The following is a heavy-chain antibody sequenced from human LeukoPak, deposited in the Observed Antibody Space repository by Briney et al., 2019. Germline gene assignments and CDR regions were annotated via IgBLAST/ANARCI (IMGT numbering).Heavy chain of an antibody. D-gene: IGHD1-26*01. Sequence: GGSLRLSCAASGFTFSSYAMSWVRQAPGKGLEWVSVISFPGGSTYYADSVKGRFTISRDNSKNTLYLQMNSLSAEDTAVYYCAKDYTKGVGATDGWGHGTLVTVSS. CDR2: ISFPGGST. CDR3: AKDYTKGVGATDG. J-gene: IGHJ4*01. CDR1: GFTFSSYA. V-gene: IGHV3-23*01.